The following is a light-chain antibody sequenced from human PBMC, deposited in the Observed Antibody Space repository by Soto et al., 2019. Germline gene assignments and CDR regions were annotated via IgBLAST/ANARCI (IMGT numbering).Light chain of an antibody. CDR3: QQYNNWPRT. CDR1: QSVSSN. Sequence: EVVMTQSPATLSVSPGERATLSCWASQSVSSNLAWYQQKPGQAPRLLIYDSSTRTTGVPARFSGSGSGTEFTLTVDSLQSEDFAVYYCQQYNNWPRTFGRGTK. V-gene: IGKV3-15*01. CDR2: DSS. J-gene: IGKJ1*01.